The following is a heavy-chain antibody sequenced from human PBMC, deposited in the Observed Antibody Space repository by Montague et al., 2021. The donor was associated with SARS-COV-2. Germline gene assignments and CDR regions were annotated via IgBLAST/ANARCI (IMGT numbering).Heavy chain of an antibody. V-gene: IGHV4-39*01. CDR2: IYYSGST. Sequence: SETLSLICTVSGGSTSSSSYYWGWIRQPPGKGLEWIGSIYYSGSTYYNPSLKSRVTISVDTSKNQFSLKLSSVTAADTAVYYCARHGSSGYFDWLGDWGQGTLVTVSS. D-gene: IGHD3-9*01. CDR3: ARHGSSGYFDWLGD. J-gene: IGHJ4*02. CDR1: GGSTSSSSYY.